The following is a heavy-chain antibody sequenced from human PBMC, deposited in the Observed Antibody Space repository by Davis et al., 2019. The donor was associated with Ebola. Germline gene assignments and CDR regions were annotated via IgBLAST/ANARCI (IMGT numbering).Heavy chain of an antibody. CDR1: GGSISSYY. Sequence: PSETLSLTCTVSGGSISSYYWSWIRQPPGKGLEWIGYIYYSGSTNYNPSLKSRVTMSVDTSKNQFSLKLSSVTAADTAVYYCARDDGDYDDWFDPWGQGTLVTVSS. V-gene: IGHV4-59*12. J-gene: IGHJ5*02. CDR3: ARDDGDYDDWFDP. CDR2: IYYSGST. D-gene: IGHD4-17*01.